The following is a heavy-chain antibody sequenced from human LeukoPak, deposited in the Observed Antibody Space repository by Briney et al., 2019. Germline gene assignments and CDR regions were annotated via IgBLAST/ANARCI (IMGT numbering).Heavy chain of an antibody. J-gene: IGHJ6*03. D-gene: IGHD3-9*01. CDR2: IRYDGSNK. Sequence: GGSLRLSCAASGFTFSSYAMHWVRQAPGKGLEWVAFIRYDGSNKYYADSVKGRFTISRDNSKNTLYLQMNSLRAEDTAVYYCAKDGRQYYDILTGYYRSYYYYMDVWGKGTTVTISS. V-gene: IGHV3-30*02. CDR3: AKDGRQYYDILTGYYRSYYYYMDV. CDR1: GFTFSSYA.